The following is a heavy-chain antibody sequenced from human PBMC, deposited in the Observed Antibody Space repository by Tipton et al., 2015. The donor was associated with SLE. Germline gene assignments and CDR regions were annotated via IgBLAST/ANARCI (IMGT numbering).Heavy chain of an antibody. J-gene: IGHJ4*02. Sequence: TLSLTCTVSGGSTSTTGYYWDWIRQPPGKGLEGIGRIYYNGVTYFNPSLKGRLTMSVATSKNQFSLKLSSVTAADTAVYYCARDPYYYDSSGSPHSYWGQGTLVTVSS. CDR1: GGSTSTTGYY. V-gene: IGHV4-39*02. D-gene: IGHD3-22*01. CDR2: IYYNGVT. CDR3: ARDPYYYDSSGSPHSY.